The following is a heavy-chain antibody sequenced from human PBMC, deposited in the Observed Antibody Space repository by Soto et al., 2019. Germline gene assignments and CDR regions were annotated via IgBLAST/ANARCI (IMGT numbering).Heavy chain of an antibody. Sequence: PGGSLRLSCAASGFTFSSYGMHWVRQSPGKGLEWVAVIWYDGSNKYYEESVKGRFTISRDNSKNTLYLQMNSLRAEDTAVYYCARGVGNFYYSMDVWGQGTTVTVSS. CDR2: IWYDGSNK. V-gene: IGHV3-33*01. CDR1: GFTFSSYG. CDR3: ARGVGNFYYSMDV. J-gene: IGHJ6*02.